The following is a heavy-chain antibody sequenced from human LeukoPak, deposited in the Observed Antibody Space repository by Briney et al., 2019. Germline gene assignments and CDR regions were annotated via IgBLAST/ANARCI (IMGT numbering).Heavy chain of an antibody. CDR3: ARDNRRYSSSWLDN. V-gene: IGHV4-30-2*01. Sequence: SQPLSLTCAVSGGCISSGGYSWSWVRQPPGKGLEWIGYICHSGSTYYNPSLKSRVTISVDMSKNQFSLKLTSVTAADTAVYYCARDNRRYSSSWLDNWGQGTLVTVSS. CDR2: ICHSGST. CDR1: GGCISSGGYS. J-gene: IGHJ4*02. D-gene: IGHD6-13*01.